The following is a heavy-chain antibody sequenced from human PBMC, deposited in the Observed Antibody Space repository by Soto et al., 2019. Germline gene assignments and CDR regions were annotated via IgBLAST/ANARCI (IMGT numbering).Heavy chain of an antibody. V-gene: IGHV4-59*01. Sequence: KTSETLSLTCTVSGGSISSYYWSWIRQPPGKGLEWIGYIYYSGSTYYNPSLKSRVTISVDTSKNQFSLKLSSVTAADTAVYYCAREYDSSGDWCFDYWGQGTLVTVSS. D-gene: IGHD3-22*01. CDR2: IYYSGST. CDR1: GGSISSYY. J-gene: IGHJ4*02. CDR3: AREYDSSGDWCFDY.